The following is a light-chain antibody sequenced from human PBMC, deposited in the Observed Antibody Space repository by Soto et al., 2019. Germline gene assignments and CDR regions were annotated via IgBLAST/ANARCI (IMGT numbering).Light chain of an antibody. J-gene: IGKJ1*01. V-gene: IGKV3-15*01. Sequence: DTVMTQSPATLSVSPGERATLSCRASQSVSSNLAWHQQKHGQAPRLLIYGASTRATGIPARFSGSGSGTEFTLTISSLQSEDFAIYYCHQYNNWPPWTFGQGTKVDIK. CDR2: GAS. CDR1: QSVSSN. CDR3: HQYNNWPPWT.